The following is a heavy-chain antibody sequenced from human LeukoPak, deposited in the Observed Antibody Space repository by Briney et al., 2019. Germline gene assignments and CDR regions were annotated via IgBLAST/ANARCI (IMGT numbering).Heavy chain of an antibody. V-gene: IGHV4-34*01. CDR2: INHSGST. J-gene: IGHJ4*02. CDR1: GGSFSGYY. D-gene: IGHD5-24*01. CDR3: ARGRGRWLQSHFDY. Sequence: SETLSLTCAVYGGSFSGYYWSWIRQPRGKGLEWIGEINHSGSTNYNPSLKSRVTISVDTSKNQFSLKLSSVTAADTAVYYCARGRGRWLQSHFDYWGQGTLVTVSS.